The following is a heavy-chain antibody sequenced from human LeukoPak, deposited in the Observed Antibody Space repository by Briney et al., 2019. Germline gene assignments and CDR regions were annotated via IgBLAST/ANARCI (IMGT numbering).Heavy chain of an antibody. CDR3: ARSEPGYYDSSGYRNYYYGLDV. V-gene: IGHV4-59*08. CDR2: IYYSGST. Sequence: SETLSLTCTVSGGSISSYYWSWIRQPPGKGLEWIGYIYYSGSTNYNPSLKSRVTISVDTSKNQFSLKPTSVTAADTAVFYCARSEPGYYDSSGYRNYYYGLDVWGQGTTVTVSS. CDR1: GGSISSYY. J-gene: IGHJ6*02. D-gene: IGHD3-22*01.